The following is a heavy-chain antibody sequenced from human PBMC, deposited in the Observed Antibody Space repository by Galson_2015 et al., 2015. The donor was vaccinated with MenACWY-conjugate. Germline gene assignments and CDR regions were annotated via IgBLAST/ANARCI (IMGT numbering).Heavy chain of an antibody. CDR1: GLTFSNVW. V-gene: IGHV3-15*01. Sequence: SLRLCCATSGLTFSNVWMSWVRQAPGKGLEWVARIKCRTDGGTTDYATPVKGRFTILRDDSTNTLYLQMNSLKIEDTAMYFCTRDRDVGGSRWWFDPWGQGTLVTVSS. CDR2: IKCRTDGGTT. D-gene: IGHD2-15*01. J-gene: IGHJ5*02. CDR3: TRDRDVGGSRWWFDP.